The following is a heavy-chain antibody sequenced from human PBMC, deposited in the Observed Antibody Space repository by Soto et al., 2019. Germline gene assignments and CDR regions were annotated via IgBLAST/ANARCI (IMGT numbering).Heavy chain of an antibody. CDR1: GYTFTSYA. Sequence: ASVKVSCKASGYTFTSYAMHWVRQAPGQRLEWMEWINAGNGNTKYSQKFQGRVIITRDTSASTAYMELSSLRSEDTAVYYCARDSSSWYYGMDVWGQGTTVTVYS. V-gene: IGHV1-3*01. J-gene: IGHJ6*02. CDR3: ARDSSSWYYGMDV. D-gene: IGHD6-13*01. CDR2: INAGNGNT.